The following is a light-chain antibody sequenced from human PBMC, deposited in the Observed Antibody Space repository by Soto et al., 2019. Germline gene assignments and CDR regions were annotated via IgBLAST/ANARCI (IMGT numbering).Light chain of an antibody. CDR1: QSVLDSSNNKNY. CDR2: WAS. J-gene: IGKJ4*01. Sequence: DIVMTQSPDSLAVSLGERATINCKSSQSVLDSSNNKNYLAWYQQKPGQPPKLLIYWASTRESGVPDRFSGSGSGTDFTLTISSLQAEDVAVYYCKQYYSTPLTFGGGTKVDIK. CDR3: KQYYSTPLT. V-gene: IGKV4-1*01.